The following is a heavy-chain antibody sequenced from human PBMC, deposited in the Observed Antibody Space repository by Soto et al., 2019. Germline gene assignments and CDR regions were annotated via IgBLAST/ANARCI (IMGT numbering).Heavy chain of an antibody. Sequence: GGSLRLSCAASGFTFDDYAMHWVRQAPGKGLEWVSLISWDGGSTYYADSVKGRFTISRDNRKNSLYLQMNSLRAEDTVLYYCAKDGDGFDILTGYYDYWGQGTLVTVSS. CDR2: ISWDGGST. V-gene: IGHV3-43D*03. CDR1: GFTFDDYA. J-gene: IGHJ4*01. D-gene: IGHD3-9*01. CDR3: AKDGDGFDILTGYYDY.